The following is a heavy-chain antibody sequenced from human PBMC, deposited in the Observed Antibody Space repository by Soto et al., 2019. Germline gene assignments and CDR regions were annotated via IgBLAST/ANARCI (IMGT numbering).Heavy chain of an antibody. CDR2: ISSNGGST. J-gene: IGHJ4*02. D-gene: IGHD1-26*01. CDR1: GFTFSSYA. CDR3: VNRGTYSYYFDY. V-gene: IGHV3-64D*06. Sequence: EVQLVESGGGLVKPGGSLRLSCSASGFTFSSYAMHWVRQAPGKGLAYVSAISSNGGSTYYADSVKGRFTICRDTSKNTRYLLMSSLRAEDTAVYYCVNRGTYSYYFDYWGQGTLVTVSS.